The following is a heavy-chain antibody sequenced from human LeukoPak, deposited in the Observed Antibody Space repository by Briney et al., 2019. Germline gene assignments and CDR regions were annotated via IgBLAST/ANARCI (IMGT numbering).Heavy chain of an antibody. CDR1: GYTFSDYY. J-gene: IGHJ5*02. V-gene: IGHV1-2*02. CDR3: ARMGVLKNMEVPGPYT. CDR2: MNAKSGGT. D-gene: IGHD2/OR15-2a*01. Sequence: ASVTVSFKASGYTFSDYYIHWVRQAPGQGLEWLGWMNAKSGGTNYARRLQGRITMTRDTSITTAYMELTGLTSDDAAMYYCARMGVLKNMEVPGPYTWGQGDLVTLS.